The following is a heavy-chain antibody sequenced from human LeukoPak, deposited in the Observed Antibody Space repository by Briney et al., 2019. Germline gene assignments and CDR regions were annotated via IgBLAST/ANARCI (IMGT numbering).Heavy chain of an antibody. CDR2: MNPNSGNT. CDR1: GYTFTSYD. V-gene: IGHV1-8*01. CDR3: ARKGPANYYYYYMDV. D-gene: IGHD2-2*01. Sequence: GASVKVSCKASGYTFTSYDLNWMRQATGQGLEWMGWMNPNSGNTGYAPKFQGRVTMTRNTSISTAYMELSSLRSEDTAVYYCARKGPANYYYYYMDVWGKGTSVTVSS. J-gene: IGHJ6*03.